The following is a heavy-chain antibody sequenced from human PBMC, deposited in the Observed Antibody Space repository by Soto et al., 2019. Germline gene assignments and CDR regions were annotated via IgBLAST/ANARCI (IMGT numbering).Heavy chain of an antibody. CDR3: ARYSGVTLFDY. J-gene: IGHJ4*02. CDR1: GGSISSSSYY. D-gene: IGHD2-21*02. V-gene: IGHV4-39*01. Sequence: LSLTCTVSGGSISSSSYYWGWIRQPPGKGLEWIGSIYYSGSTYYNPSLKSRVTISVDTSKNQFSLKLSSVTAADTAVYYCARYSGVTLFDYWGQGTLVTVSS. CDR2: IYYSGST.